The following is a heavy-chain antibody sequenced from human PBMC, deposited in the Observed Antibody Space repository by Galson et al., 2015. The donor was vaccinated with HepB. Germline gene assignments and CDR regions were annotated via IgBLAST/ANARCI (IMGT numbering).Heavy chain of an antibody. V-gene: IGHV1-69*02. Sequence: SVKVSCKASGGTFSSYTISWVRQAPGQGLEWMGRIIPILGITNYAQKFQGGATITADKSTSTAYMELSSLRSEDTAVYYCARKWESSGGNWFDPWGQGTLVTVSS. CDR3: ARKWESSGGNWFDP. D-gene: IGHD1-26*01. CDR1: GGTFSSYT. CDR2: IIPILGIT. J-gene: IGHJ5*02.